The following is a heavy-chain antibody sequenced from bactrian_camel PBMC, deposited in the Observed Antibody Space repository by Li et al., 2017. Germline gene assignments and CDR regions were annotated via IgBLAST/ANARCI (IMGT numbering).Heavy chain of an antibody. D-gene: IGHD6*01. Sequence: HVQLVESGGGSVQAGGSLRLSCVTSGYTYFSRYCMGWFRQAPGKQREGVAAIDGGGSTYYADSVKDRFTISQDNAKNTLYLQMNSLKPEDTAVDYCAAARGYGYRWSAVYEYNYWGQGTQVTVS. J-gene: IGHJ4*01. CDR3: AAARGYGYRWSAVYEYNY. CDR1: GYTYFSRYC. CDR2: IDGGGST. V-gene: IGHV3S55*01.